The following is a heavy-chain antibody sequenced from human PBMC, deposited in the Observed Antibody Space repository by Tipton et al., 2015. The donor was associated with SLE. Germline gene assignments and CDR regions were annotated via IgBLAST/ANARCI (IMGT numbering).Heavy chain of an antibody. CDR2: IYHSGST. V-gene: IGHV4-38-2*02. CDR3: ARTLGIRRFQFDS. CDR1: GYSISSGYY. D-gene: IGHD7-27*01. Sequence: TLSLTCTVSGYSISSGYYWGWIRQPPGKGLEGIGSIYHSGSTYYNPSLKSRLTISMDTSKNQFSLDLRSVTAADTALYYCARTLGIRRFQFDSWGQGTLVTVSS. J-gene: IGHJ4*02.